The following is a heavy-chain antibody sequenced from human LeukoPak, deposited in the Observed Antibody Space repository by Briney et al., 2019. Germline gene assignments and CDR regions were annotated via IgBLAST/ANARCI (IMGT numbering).Heavy chain of an antibody. CDR3: AKNDFYYYMDV. J-gene: IGHJ6*03. CDR1: GFTFSSYA. V-gene: IGHV3-23*01. Sequence: GGSLRLSCAASGFTFSSYAMSWVRQVPGKGLEWVSAMSDSGDYTYHADSVKGRFTIFRDNSKNTLYLQMSSLRADDTAVYYCAKNDFYYYMDVWGKGTTVTVSS. CDR2: MSDSGDYT.